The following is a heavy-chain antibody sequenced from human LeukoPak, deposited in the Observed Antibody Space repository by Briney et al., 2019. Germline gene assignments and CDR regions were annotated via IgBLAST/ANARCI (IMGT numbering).Heavy chain of an antibody. J-gene: IGHJ5*02. Sequence: SETLSLTCTVSGGSISSYYWSWTRPPPGKGLEWIGYIYYSGSTNYNPSLKSRVTISVDTSKNPCSLKLSSVTAADTAVYYCARAAGEEWELLFPNWFDPWGQGTLVTVSS. V-gene: IGHV4-59*01. D-gene: IGHD1-26*01. CDR2: IYYSGST. CDR3: ARAAGEEWELLFPNWFDP. CDR1: GGSISSYY.